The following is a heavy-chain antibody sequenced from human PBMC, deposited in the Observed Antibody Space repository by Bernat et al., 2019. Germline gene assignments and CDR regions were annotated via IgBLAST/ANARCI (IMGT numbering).Heavy chain of an antibody. J-gene: IGHJ4*02. V-gene: IGHV2-5*02. CDR2: IFWDDDT. D-gene: IGHD3-10*01. Sequence: QITLKESGPTLVKPTQTLTLTCTFSGFSLSTNGVGVGWIRQPPGKALEWLALIFWDDDTRYSPSLRSRLTITKDTSKHQVVHTMTNMDPVDTATYYCAHRFSTSGTFGYWGQGTLVTVSS. CDR1: GFSLSTNGVG. CDR3: AHRFSTSGTFGY.